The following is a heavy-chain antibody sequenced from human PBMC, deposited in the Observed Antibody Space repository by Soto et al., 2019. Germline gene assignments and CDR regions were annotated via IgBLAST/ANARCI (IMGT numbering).Heavy chain of an antibody. J-gene: IGHJ4*02. CDR3: AREGWYYYDSSGYFDY. Sequence: PSETLSLTCTVSGGSISSYYWSWIRQPPGKGLEWIGYIFYSGHLKYNPSLKSRLTISVDTSKNQFSLKLSSVTAADTAVYYCAREGWYYYDSSGYFDYWGQGTLVTVSS. D-gene: IGHD3-22*01. CDR1: GGSISSYY. CDR2: IFYSGHL. V-gene: IGHV4-59*01.